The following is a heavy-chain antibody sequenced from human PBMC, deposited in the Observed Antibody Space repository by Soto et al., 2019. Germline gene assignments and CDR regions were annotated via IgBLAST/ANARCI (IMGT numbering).Heavy chain of an antibody. J-gene: IGHJ4*02. CDR3: ATDYYGSGCSRYPFCY. Sequence: ASVKVSCKASGYSFTKYGISWVRQAPGQGLEWMGWISGHNGNRNYAQKLQGRVTMTTDTSTSTAYMELGSLRSDDPAVYYCATDYYGSGCSRYPFCYCRQVTLVTASS. D-gene: IGHD3-10*01. V-gene: IGHV1-18*01. CDR2: ISGHNGNR. CDR1: GYSFTKYG.